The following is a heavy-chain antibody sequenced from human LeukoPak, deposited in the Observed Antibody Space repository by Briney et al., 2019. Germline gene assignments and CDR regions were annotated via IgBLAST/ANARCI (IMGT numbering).Heavy chain of an antibody. CDR2: IYHSGST. CDR3: ARVTEDTAFDY. J-gene: IGHJ4*02. D-gene: IGHD5-18*01. CDR1: GGSISSSNW. V-gene: IGHV4-4*02. Sequence: PSETLSLTCAVSGGSISSSNWWSWVRQPPGKGLEWIGEIYHSGSTNYNPSLKSRLTISLDTSRNQFSLKLNSVTAADTAVYYCARVTEDTAFDYWGQGTLVTVSS.